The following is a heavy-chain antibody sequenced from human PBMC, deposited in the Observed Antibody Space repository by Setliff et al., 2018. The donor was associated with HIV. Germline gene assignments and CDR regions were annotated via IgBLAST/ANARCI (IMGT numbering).Heavy chain of an antibody. D-gene: IGHD6-13*01. J-gene: IGHJ6*02. CDR2: IIPILGIA. CDR3: ASSWSRVPYYGLDV. V-gene: IGHV1-69*10. Sequence: VASVKVSCKASGATFSSYGISWVRQAPGQGLEWMGGIIPILGIANYAQKFQDRVTITADKSTSTAYMELSSLRSEDSAVYYCASSWSRVPYYGLDVWGQGTTVTVSS. CDR1: GATFSSYG.